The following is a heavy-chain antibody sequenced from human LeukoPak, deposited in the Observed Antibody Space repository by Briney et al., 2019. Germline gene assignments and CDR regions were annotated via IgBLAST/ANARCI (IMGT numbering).Heavy chain of an antibody. D-gene: IGHD6-13*01. CDR2: INGDGRST. V-gene: IGHV3-64*04. J-gene: IGHJ4*02. CDR1: GFTFSSYT. Sequence: TGGSLRLSCSASGFTFSSYTMYWVRQAPGKGLEFLSVINGDGRSTYYADSVKGRFTISRDNSKNTLYLQMNSLRAEDTAVYYCARALVAAAGGLDYWGQGTLVTVSS. CDR3: ARALVAAAGGLDY.